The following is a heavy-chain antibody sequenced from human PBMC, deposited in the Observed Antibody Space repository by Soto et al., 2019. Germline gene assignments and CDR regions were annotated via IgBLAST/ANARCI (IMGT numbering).Heavy chain of an antibody. CDR2: ISNSGRTI. Sequence: QVQLVESGGGLVKPGGSLRLSCAASGFTFSDYYMSWIRQAPGKGLEWVTYISNSGRTIYYADSVQGRFTVSRDNAKITLYLQMNGLRAEDTAVYYCVIGGAWFGELFPFGQGALVTVSS. CDR3: VIGGAWFGELFP. CDR1: GFTFSDYY. J-gene: IGHJ5*02. D-gene: IGHD3-10*01. V-gene: IGHV3-11*01.